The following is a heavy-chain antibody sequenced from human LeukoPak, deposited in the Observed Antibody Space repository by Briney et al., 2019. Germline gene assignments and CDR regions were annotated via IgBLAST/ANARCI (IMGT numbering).Heavy chain of an antibody. CDR3: ARDRRTVNYYGSGSYYNGPTDYYYGMDV. D-gene: IGHD3-10*01. V-gene: IGHV1-18*01. CDR2: ISAYNGNT. Sequence: ASVKVSCKASGYTFTSYGISWVRQAPGQGLEWMGWISAYNGNTNYAQKLQGRVTMTTDTSTSTAYMELRSLRSDDTAVYYCARDRRTVNYYGSGSYYNGPTDYYYGMDVWGQGTTVTVSS. J-gene: IGHJ6*02. CDR1: GYTFTSYG.